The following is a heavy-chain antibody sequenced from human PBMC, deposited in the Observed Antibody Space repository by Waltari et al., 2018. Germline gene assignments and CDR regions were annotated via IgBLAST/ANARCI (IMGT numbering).Heavy chain of an antibody. CDR1: GGTFSSYA. Sequence: QVQLVQSGAEVKKPGSSVKVSCKASGGTFSSYAISWVRQAPGQGLEWMGGIIPIFGTANYAQKFQGRVTITADESTSTAYMELSSLRSEDTAVYYCARGPFTADSSGWRYYFDYWGQGTLVTVSS. CDR2: IIPIFGTA. J-gene: IGHJ4*02. V-gene: IGHV1-69*01. D-gene: IGHD6-19*01. CDR3: ARGPFTADSSGWRYYFDY.